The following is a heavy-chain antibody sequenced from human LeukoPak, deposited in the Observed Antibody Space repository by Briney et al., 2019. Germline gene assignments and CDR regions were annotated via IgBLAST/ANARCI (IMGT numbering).Heavy chain of an antibody. CDR3: AKAGRYCSSTSCCCWFDP. J-gene: IGHJ5*02. D-gene: IGHD2-2*01. CDR1: GFTFSSYA. V-gene: IGHV3-23*01. CDR2: ISGSGGST. Sequence: GGSLRLSCAAFGFTFSSYAMSLVRQAPGKGLEWVSAISGSGGSTYYADSVKGRFTISRDNSKNTLYLQMNSLRAEDTAIYYCAKAGRYCSSTSCCCWFDPWGQGTLVTVSS.